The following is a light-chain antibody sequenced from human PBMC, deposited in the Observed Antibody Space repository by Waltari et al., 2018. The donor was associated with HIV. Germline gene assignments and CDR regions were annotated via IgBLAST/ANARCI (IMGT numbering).Light chain of an antibody. CDR2: NAS. CDR1: QSISSW. CDR3: QQYNTPSRT. Sequence: MGMTQSPSTLSASVGDRVTIPCRASQSISSWWAWYQQKPGKAPKRLIYNASSVECGVPSRFRGSGSGTEFTLTISSLQPDDFATYYCQQYNTPSRTFGQGTKVEIK. J-gene: IGKJ1*01. V-gene: IGKV1-5*03.